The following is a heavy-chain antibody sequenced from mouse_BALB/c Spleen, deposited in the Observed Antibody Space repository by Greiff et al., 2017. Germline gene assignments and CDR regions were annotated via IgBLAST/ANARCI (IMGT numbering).Heavy chain of an antibody. CDR2: IDPENGNT. Sequence: DVQLQESGAELVRPGALVKLSCKASGFNIKDYYMHWVKQRPEQGLEWIGWIDPENGNTIYDPKFQGKASITADTSSNTAYLQLSSLTSEDTAVYYCARVDYDGYYAMDYWGQGTSVTVSS. D-gene: IGHD2-4*01. V-gene: IGHV14-1*02. CDR1: GFNIKDYY. CDR3: ARVDYDGYYAMDY. J-gene: IGHJ4*01.